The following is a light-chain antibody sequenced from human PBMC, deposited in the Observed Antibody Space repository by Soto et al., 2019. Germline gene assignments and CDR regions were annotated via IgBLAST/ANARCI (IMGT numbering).Light chain of an antibody. V-gene: IGKV3-11*01. CDR2: DAS. J-gene: IGKJ5*01. CDR1: QSVSTY. Sequence: EFVLTQSPATLSLSPGERATLSCRASQSVSTYLAWYQQKPGQAPRLLIYDASYRATGIPARFSGSGSGTEFTLTISSLQSEDFAVYYCQQYNDWPPAITFGQGTRLEIK. CDR3: QQYNDWPPAIT.